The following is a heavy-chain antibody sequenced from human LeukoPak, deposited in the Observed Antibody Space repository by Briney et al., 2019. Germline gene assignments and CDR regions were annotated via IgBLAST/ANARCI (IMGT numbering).Heavy chain of an antibody. Sequence: PSQTLSLTCIVSGGSISSGDYYWSWIRQPAGKGLEWIGRIYTSGSSNYNPSLKSRVTMSVDTSKNQFSLKLSSVTAADTAVYYCARGIPHARDYFDYWGQGILVTVSS. CDR1: GGSISSGDYY. V-gene: IGHV4-61*02. CDR2: IYTSGSS. J-gene: IGHJ4*02. CDR3: ARGIPHARDYFDY.